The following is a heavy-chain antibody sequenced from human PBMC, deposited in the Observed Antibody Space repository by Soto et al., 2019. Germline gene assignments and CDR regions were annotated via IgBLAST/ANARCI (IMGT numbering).Heavy chain of an antibody. CDR1: GFTFRSFT. D-gene: IGHD6-13*01. CDR3: TRDASRDSSARGWFEP. J-gene: IGHJ5*02. Sequence: GGSLRLSCAASGFTFRSFTMNWVRQAPGKGLEWVSTISSNSAYIYYTDALRGRFTISRDNAKNSLHLQMNSLRAEDTAVYYCTRDASRDSSARGWFEPWG. CDR2: ISSNSAYI. V-gene: IGHV3-21*01.